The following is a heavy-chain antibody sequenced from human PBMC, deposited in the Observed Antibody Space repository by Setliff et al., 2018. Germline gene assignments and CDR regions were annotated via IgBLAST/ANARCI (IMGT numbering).Heavy chain of an antibody. Sequence: KTSETLSLTCTVSGGSISPYFWSWVRQPPGEGLEWIGYIYHNGNTNFNPSLKTRVTMSVDTSKNQFALNLKSVTAADTAVYYCVRDRTAYSYGLDVWGQGTTVTVSS. CDR2: IYHNGNT. CDR1: GGSISPYF. CDR3: VRDRTAYSYGLDV. D-gene: IGHD5-18*01. V-gene: IGHV4-59*01. J-gene: IGHJ6*02.